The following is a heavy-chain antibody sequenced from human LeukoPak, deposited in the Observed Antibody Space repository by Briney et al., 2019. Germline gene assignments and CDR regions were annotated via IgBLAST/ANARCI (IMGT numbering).Heavy chain of an antibody. CDR2: INPSGGST. D-gene: IGHD3-10*01. Sequence: ASVRVSCKASGYTFTSYDFSWVRQAPGQGLEWMGIINPSGGSTSYAQKFQGRVTMTRDTSTSTVYMELSSLRSEDTAVYYCARERVRGVIRYYYYYMDVWGKGTTVTISS. CDR1: GYTFTSYD. CDR3: ARERVRGVIRYYYYYMDV. J-gene: IGHJ6*03. V-gene: IGHV1-46*01.